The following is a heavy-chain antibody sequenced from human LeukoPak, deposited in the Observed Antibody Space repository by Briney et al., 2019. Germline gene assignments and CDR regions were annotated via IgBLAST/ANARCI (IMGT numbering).Heavy chain of an antibody. J-gene: IGHJ4*02. CDR1: GGSISSGSYY. CDR3: ARDIGWIDY. CDR2: IYTSGSI. D-gene: IGHD6-19*01. Sequence: SRTLSLTCTVSGGSISSGSYYWSWIRQPAGKGLEWIGRIYTSGSINYNPSLKSRVTISGDMSKNQFSLKLSSVTAADTAVYYCARDIGWIDYWGQGTLVTVSS. V-gene: IGHV4-61*02.